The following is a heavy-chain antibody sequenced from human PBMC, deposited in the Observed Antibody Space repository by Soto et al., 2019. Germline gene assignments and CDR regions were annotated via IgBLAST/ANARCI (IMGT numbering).Heavy chain of an antibody. Sequence: EVQLVESGGGLVKPGGSLRLSCAASGFIFSSYTMNWVRQAPGKGLEWVSAISASGTYIYYAESLKGRFTISRDNAYNSLYLQMNRLRAEDTAVYYCARVWLRAPWMYWGQGTLVTVSS. CDR1: GFIFSSYT. D-gene: IGHD5-12*01. J-gene: IGHJ4*02. V-gene: IGHV3-21*01. CDR2: ISASGTYI. CDR3: ARVWLRAPWMY.